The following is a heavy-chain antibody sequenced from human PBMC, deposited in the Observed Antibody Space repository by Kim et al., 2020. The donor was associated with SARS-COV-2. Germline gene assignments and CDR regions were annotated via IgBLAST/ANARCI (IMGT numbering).Heavy chain of an antibody. V-gene: IGHV4-59*01. CDR3: ARAKGGAARPLYYFDY. Sequence: LTSRVTISVDTSKNQFSLKLSSVTAADTAVYYCARAKGGAARPLYYFDYWGQGTLVTVSS. D-gene: IGHD6-6*01. J-gene: IGHJ4*02.